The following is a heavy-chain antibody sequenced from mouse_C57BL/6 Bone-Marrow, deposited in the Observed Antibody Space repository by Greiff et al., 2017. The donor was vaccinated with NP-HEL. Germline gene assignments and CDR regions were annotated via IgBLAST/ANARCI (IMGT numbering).Heavy chain of an antibody. CDR2: IYPRSGNT. CDR1: GYTFTSYG. CDR3: ASSVYGSSYLDY. Sequence: QVQLKQSGAELARPGASVKLSCKASGYTFTSYGISWVKQRTGQGLEWIGEIYPRSGNTYYNEKFKGKATLTADKSSSTAYMELRSLTSEDSAVYFCASSVYGSSYLDYGGQGTTLTVSS. V-gene: IGHV1-81*01. D-gene: IGHD1-1*01. J-gene: IGHJ2*01.